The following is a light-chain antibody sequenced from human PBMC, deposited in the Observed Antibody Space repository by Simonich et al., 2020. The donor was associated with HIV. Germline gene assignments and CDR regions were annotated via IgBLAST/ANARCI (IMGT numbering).Light chain of an antibody. CDR1: SSDVGNFNL. J-gene: IGLJ3*02. V-gene: IGLV2-23*01. Sequence: QSALTQPASVSGYPGQSITISCTATSSDVGNFNLVSWYQHHPGKAPKLIIFEGSKRPSGVSNRFSGSKSGNTASLTISGLQAEDDADYCCCSFAGTSTFWVFGGGTKLTVL. CDR2: EGS. CDR3: CSFAGTSTFWV.